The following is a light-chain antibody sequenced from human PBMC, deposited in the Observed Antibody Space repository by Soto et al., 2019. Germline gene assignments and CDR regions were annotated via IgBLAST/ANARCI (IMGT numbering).Light chain of an antibody. CDR2: EGS. CDR1: SSDVGAYNL. Sequence: QSAMTQPASVSGSPEQSITISCTGTSSDVGAYNLVSWYQQHPGKAPRLIIYEGSKRPSGISHRFSGSKSDNTASLTISGLRAEAAAHYHCCSYAGSRTFVFGGGTKLTVL. CDR3: CSYAGSRTFV. J-gene: IGLJ2*01. V-gene: IGLV2-23*01.